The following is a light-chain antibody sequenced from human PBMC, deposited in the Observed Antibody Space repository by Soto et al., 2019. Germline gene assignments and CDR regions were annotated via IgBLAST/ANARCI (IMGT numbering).Light chain of an antibody. V-gene: IGKV1-9*01. J-gene: IGKJ4*01. Sequence: DIQLTQSPSFLSASVGDRVTITCRASQGIGSDLVWYQQKPVKAPKLLIYGASTLQGGVSSSFSGSGSGTEFTLTNSRLQPKDFATYYCQQLNSYPLTFGGRTKVKIK. CDR2: GAS. CDR3: QQLNSYPLT. CDR1: QGIGSD.